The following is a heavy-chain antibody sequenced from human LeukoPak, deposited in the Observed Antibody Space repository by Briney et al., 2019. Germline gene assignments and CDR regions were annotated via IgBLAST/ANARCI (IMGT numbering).Heavy chain of an antibody. V-gene: IGHV4-59*01. CDR3: ARDIVKSSGWNYYHGMDV. J-gene: IGHJ6*02. Sequence: SETLSLTCTVSGGSISTYYWSWIRPPPGQGLEWIGYIDYSGSTYYSPSLKSRVTISVDTSKNQFSLKLSSVTAADTAVYYCARDIVKSSGWNYYHGMDVWGQGTTVTVSS. D-gene: IGHD6-19*01. CDR1: GGSISTYY. CDR2: IDYSGST.